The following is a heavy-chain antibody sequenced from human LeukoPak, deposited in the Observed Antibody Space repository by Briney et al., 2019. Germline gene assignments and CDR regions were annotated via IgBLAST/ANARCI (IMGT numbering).Heavy chain of an antibody. V-gene: IGHV3-7*03. D-gene: IGHD5-24*01. CDR2: IKQDGSDK. J-gene: IGHJ3*01. Sequence: GGSLRLSCAASGFTFSSYGMHWVRQAPGKGLEWVANIKQDGSDKYYVDSVKGRFTISRDNAKNSLYLQMNSLRAEDTAVYYCARTPPNYSGDASDFWGQGTMVTVSS. CDR3: ARTPPNYSGDASDF. CDR1: GFTFSSYG.